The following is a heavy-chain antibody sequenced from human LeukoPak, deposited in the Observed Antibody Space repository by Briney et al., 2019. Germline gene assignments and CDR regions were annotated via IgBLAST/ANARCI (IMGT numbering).Heavy chain of an antibody. D-gene: IGHD6-13*01. V-gene: IGHV4-34*01. CDR2: INHSVST. CDR3: ARWRTSGYSSSWHRYYYYYGMDV. Sequence: SETLSLTCAVYGGSFSGYYWSWIRQPPGKGLEWIGEINHSVSTNYNPSLKSRVTISVDTSKNQFSLKLSSVTAADTAVYYCARWRTSGYSSSWHRYYYYYGMDVWGKGTTVTVSS. CDR1: GGSFSGYY. J-gene: IGHJ6*04.